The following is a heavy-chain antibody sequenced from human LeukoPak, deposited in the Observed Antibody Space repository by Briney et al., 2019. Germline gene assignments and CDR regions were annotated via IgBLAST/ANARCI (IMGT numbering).Heavy chain of an antibody. Sequence: GGSLRLSCAASGFTFSSYGMHWVRQAPGKGLEWVAVISYDGSNKYYADSVKGRFTISRDNSKNTLYLQMNSLRAEDTAVYYCAKDPRLLEWLSPNYYFDYWGQGTLVTVSS. V-gene: IGHV3-30*18. CDR1: GFTFSSYG. D-gene: IGHD3-3*01. CDR3: AKDPRLLEWLSPNYYFDY. CDR2: ISYDGSNK. J-gene: IGHJ4*02.